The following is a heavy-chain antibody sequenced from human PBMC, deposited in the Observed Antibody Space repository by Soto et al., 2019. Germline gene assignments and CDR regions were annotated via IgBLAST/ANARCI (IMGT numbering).Heavy chain of an antibody. CDR1: GGTFSSYA. J-gene: IGHJ3*02. Sequence: SVKVSCKASGGTFSSYAISWVRQAPGQGLEWMGGIIPIFGTANYAQKFQGRVTMTEDESTDTAYMELSSLRSEDTAVYYCATEGAPDAFDIWGQGTMVTVSS. CDR2: IIPIFGTA. CDR3: ATEGAPDAFDI. V-gene: IGHV1-69*13.